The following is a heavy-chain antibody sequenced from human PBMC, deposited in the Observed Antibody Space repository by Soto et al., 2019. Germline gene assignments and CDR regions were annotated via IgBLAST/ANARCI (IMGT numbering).Heavy chain of an antibody. D-gene: IGHD3-22*01. Sequence: GGSLRLSCAASGFTFTNAWMSWVRQAPGKGLEWVGRIKRESDGGTTDYAAPVKGRFTISRDDSKNTLYLQMNSLKTEDTAVYYCTTDGAMMEVVTGYWGQGTLVTVSS. CDR1: GFTFTNAW. J-gene: IGHJ4*02. CDR3: TTDGAMMEVVTGY. V-gene: IGHV3-15*01. CDR2: IKRESDGGTT.